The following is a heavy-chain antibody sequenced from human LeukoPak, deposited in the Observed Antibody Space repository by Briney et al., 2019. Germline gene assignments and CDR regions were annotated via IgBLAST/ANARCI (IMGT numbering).Heavy chain of an antibody. V-gene: IGHV4-59*11. J-gene: IGHJ4*02. CDR3: ARDEGSPGALDH. D-gene: IGHD3-10*01. CDR1: GVSITSHF. Sequence: SETLSLTCTVSGVSITSHFWSWIRQSPGQGLEWIGYAYFNGITNYNPSLKSRVTISVDTSKNQFSLRLSSVTAAGTAVYYCARDEGSPGALDHWGQGTLVTVSS. CDR2: AYFNGIT.